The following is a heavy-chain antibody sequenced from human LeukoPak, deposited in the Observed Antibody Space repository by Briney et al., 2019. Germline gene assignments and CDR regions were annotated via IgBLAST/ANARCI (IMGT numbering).Heavy chain of an antibody. CDR2: IYYSGST. CDR3: ARLADTAWGWFDP. D-gene: IGHD5-18*01. Sequence: SETLSLTCTVSGGSISSYYWSWIRQPPGKGLEWIGYIYYSGSTNYNPSLKSRVTISVDTSKNQFSLKLSSVTAADTAVYYCARLADTAWGWFDPWGQGTLVTVSS. V-gene: IGHV4-59*08. J-gene: IGHJ5*02. CDR1: GGSISSYY.